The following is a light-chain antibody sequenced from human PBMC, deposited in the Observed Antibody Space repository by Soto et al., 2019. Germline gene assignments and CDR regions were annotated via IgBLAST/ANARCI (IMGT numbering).Light chain of an antibody. CDR1: QSVSSSY. Sequence: EIVLTQSPGTLSLSPGERATLSCRASQSVSSSYLAWYQQKPGQAPRLLIYGASSRATGIPDRFSGSGSGTDFTLTISRLEPEDFAVDYCQQYGSSPPGITFGQGTRLEIK. V-gene: IGKV3-20*01. CDR2: GAS. J-gene: IGKJ5*01. CDR3: QQYGSSPPGIT.